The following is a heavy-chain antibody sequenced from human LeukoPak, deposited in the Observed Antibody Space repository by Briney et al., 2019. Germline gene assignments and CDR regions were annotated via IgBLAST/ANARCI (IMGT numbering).Heavy chain of an antibody. D-gene: IGHD1-26*01. J-gene: IGHJ3*02. CDR2: IIPIFGTA. CDR3: ARDSSGSYQGGAFDI. V-gene: IGHV1-69*05. Sequence: GSSVKDSCKASGGTFSSYAISWGRQDPGQGLEWMGGIIPIFGTANYAQKFQGRVTITTDESTSTAYMELSSLRSEDTAVYYCARDSSGSYQGGAFDIWGQGTMVTVSS. CDR1: GGTFSSYA.